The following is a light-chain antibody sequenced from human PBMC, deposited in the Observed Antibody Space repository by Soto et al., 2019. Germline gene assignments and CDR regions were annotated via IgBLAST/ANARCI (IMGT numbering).Light chain of an antibody. J-gene: IGLJ1*01. Sequence: QSLLTHPPSASGTPGQRVTISCSGSSSSIGSNTVTWYHQLPGTAPKLLIHSSNQRPSGVPDRFSGSKSGTSASLAISGLQSEDESDYYCAAWDDSLNGYVFGSGPKVTVL. CDR2: SSN. CDR1: SSSIGSNT. CDR3: AAWDDSLNGYV. V-gene: IGLV1-44*01.